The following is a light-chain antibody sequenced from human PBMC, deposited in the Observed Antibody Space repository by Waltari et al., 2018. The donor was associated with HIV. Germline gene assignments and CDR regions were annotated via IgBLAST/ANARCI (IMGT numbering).Light chain of an antibody. Sequence: SSELTQDPAVSVASGQPVRITCQGDSLRNSYENWYQQKPGQAPILVLYGKNNRPSGIPDRFSGSSSGNTASLTITGAQAEDAADYYCNSRDSSNYHLIFGGGTQLTVL. V-gene: IGLV3-19*01. J-gene: IGLJ2*01. CDR1: SLRNSY. CDR3: NSRDSSNYHLI. CDR2: GKN.